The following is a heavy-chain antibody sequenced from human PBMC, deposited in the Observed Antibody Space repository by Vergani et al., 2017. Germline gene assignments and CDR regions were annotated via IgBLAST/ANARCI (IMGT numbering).Heavy chain of an antibody. CDR3: AREARNYYYYMDV. CDR2: IYYSGST. CDR1: GGSISSYY. D-gene: IGHD5-12*01. Sequence: QVQLHESGPGLVKPSQTLSLTCTVSGGSISSYYWSWIRQPPGKGLEWIGYIYYSGSTNYNPSLKSRVTISVDTSKNQFSLKLSSVTAADTAVYYCAREARNYYYYMDVWGKGTTVTVSS. V-gene: IGHV4-59*01. J-gene: IGHJ6*03.